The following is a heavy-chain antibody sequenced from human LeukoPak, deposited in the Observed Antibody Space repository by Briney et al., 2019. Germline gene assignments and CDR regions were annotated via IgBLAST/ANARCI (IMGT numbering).Heavy chain of an antibody. CDR1: GFTFSNYA. D-gene: IGHD2-15*01. Sequence: GGSLRLSCAASGFTFSNYALSWVRQAPGKGLEWVSAISNNGGYTYYADSVQGRFTISRDNSKSTLCLQMNSLRAEDTAVYYCAKQLGYCSDGSCYFPYWGQGTLVTVSS. CDR2: ISNNGGYT. J-gene: IGHJ4*02. CDR3: AKQLGYCSDGSCYFPY. V-gene: IGHV3-23*01.